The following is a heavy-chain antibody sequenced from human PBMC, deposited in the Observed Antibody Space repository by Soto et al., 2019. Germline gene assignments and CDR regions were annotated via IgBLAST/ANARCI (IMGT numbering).Heavy chain of an antibody. D-gene: IGHD2-2*01. J-gene: IGHJ6*04. CDR3: AKRGCGSTGCNGPSSFLDV. CDR1: GFTFSNYA. CDR2: ISGTGIST. V-gene: IGHV3-23*01. Sequence: GGSLRLSCAASGFTFSNYAMTWIRQAPGKGLEWVSGISGTGISTYYADSVKGRVTISRDNSKNMLYLQMNSLRAEDTAVYYCAKRGCGSTGCNGPSSFLDVWGKGTTVTVSS.